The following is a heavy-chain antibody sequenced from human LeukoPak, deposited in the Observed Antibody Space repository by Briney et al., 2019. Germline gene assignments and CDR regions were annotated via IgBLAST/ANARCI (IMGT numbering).Heavy chain of an antibody. CDR3: ARSDRWRACLA. J-gene: IGHJ5*02. V-gene: IGHV3-53*01. CDR1: GFTVSSNY. Sequence: GGSLRLSCAASGFTVSSNYMTWVRQAPGKGLEWVSVIHSGGSTFYADSVKGRFTISRDNSKNTLYLQMNSLRAEDTAVYYCARSDRWRACLAWGRGTLVTVSS. D-gene: IGHD5-24*01. CDR2: IHSGGST.